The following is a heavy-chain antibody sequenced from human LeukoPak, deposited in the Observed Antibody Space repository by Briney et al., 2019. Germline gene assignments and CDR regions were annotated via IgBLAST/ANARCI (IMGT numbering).Heavy chain of an antibody. J-gene: IGHJ4*02. D-gene: IGHD6-13*01. CDR3: AKDSYSKGDY. V-gene: IGHV3-7*01. CDR1: GFTFSYHW. Sequence: QAGGSLTLSCAASGFTFSYHWMTWVRQAPGKGLEWVANIKNDGTVKNYVDSVKGRFTISRDNAKNSLYLQMNSLRAEDTAVYYCAKDSYSKGDYWGQGTQVIVSS. CDR2: IKNDGTVK.